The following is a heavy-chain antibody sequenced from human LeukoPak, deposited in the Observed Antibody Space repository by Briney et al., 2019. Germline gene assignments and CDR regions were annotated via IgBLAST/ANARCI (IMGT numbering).Heavy chain of an antibody. J-gene: IGHJ4*02. CDR2: INPHTGGT. Sequence: ASVTVSCKALGYSFNGYYLHWVRHAPGQGLQWVGWINPHTGGTAYAQNFQGRVTLTRDTSVTTAFLGLSGLRFDDTAIYYCARASLVYFGGMFPTHRPYDFWGQGTQVTVSP. D-gene: IGHD3-10*01. CDR1: GYSFNGYY. V-gene: IGHV1-2*02. CDR3: ARASLVYFGGMFPTHRPYDF.